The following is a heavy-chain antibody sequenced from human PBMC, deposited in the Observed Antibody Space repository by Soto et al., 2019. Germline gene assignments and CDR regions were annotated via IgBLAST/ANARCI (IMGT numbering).Heavy chain of an antibody. CDR1: GFTFDDYT. Sequence: EVQLVESGGVVVQPGGSLRLSCAASGFTFDDYTMHWVRQAPGKGLEWVSLISWDGGSTYYADSVKGRFTISRDNSKNSLYLQMNSLRTEDTALYYCAKGGLTTFGGVMWCSNWGQGTLVTVSS. V-gene: IGHV3-43*01. CDR3: AKGGLTTFGGVMWCSN. J-gene: IGHJ4*02. CDR2: ISWDGGST. D-gene: IGHD3-16*01.